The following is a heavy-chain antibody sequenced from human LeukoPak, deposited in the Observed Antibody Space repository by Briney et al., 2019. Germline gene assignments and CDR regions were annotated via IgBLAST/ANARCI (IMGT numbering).Heavy chain of an antibody. CDR3: ARGLAAAGTRGPY. CDR1: GFIFSSDS. D-gene: IGHD6-13*01. J-gene: IGHJ4*02. CDR2: ISSTGAYI. V-gene: IGHV3-21*01. Sequence: GWSLSLYCATCGFIFSSDSMIWFREAQGKRLNPVSSISSTGAYIYYADSLKGRFTISRDNAKNSLYLQMNSLRADDTAVYYCARGLAAAGTRGPYWGQGTLVTVSS.